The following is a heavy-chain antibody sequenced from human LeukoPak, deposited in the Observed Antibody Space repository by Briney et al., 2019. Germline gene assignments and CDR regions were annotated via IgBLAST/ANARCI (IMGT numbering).Heavy chain of an antibody. CDR1: GYSFTSYW. Sequence: GESLKISCKGSGYSFTSYWIGWVRQLPGKGPEWMGIIYPGDSDTRYSPSFQGQVTISADKSISTAYLQWSSLKASDTAMYYCARYPGSGSYYTGGWFDPWGQGTPVTVSS. D-gene: IGHD1-26*01. J-gene: IGHJ5*02. V-gene: IGHV5-51*01. CDR3: ARYPGSGSYYTGGWFDP. CDR2: IYPGDSDT.